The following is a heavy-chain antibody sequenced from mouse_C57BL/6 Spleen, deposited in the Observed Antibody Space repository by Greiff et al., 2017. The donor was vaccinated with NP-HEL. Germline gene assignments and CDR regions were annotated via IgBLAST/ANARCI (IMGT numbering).Heavy chain of an antibody. J-gene: IGHJ1*03. CDR1: GFTFSDYG. V-gene: IGHV5-17*01. CDR3: ARQSNYLDWYFDV. CDR2: ISSGSSTI. Sequence: EVKLVESGGGLVKPGGSLKLSCAASGFTFSDYGMHWVRQAPEKGLEWVAYISSGSSTIYYADTVKGRFTISRDNAKNTLFLQMTSLRSEDTAMYYCARQSNYLDWYFDVWGTGTTVTVSS. D-gene: IGHD2-5*01.